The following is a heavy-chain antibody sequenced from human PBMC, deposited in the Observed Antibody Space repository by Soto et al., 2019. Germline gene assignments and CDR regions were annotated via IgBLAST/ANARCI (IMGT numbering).Heavy chain of an antibody. V-gene: IGHV3-23*01. CDR3: AKVRFRSAMVIYTADHYFDY. J-gene: IGHJ4*02. Sequence: GGSLRLSCAASGFTFSSYAMSWVRQAPGKGLEWVSAISGSGGSTYYADSVKGRFTISRDNSKNTLYLQMNSLRAEDTAVYYCAKVRFRSAMVIYTADHYFDYWGQGTLVTVSS. CDR1: GFTFSSYA. CDR2: ISGSGGST. D-gene: IGHD5-18*01.